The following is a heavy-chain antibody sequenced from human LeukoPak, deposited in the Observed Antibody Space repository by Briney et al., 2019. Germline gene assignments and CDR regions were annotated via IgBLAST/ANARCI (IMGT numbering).Heavy chain of an antibody. CDR3: AKWAVASDY. V-gene: IGHV3-74*03. CDR1: GLTFNSYW. J-gene: IGHJ4*02. D-gene: IGHD6-19*01. CDR2: INGDASNT. Sequence: GGSLRLSCAASGLTFNSYWMHWVRQVAGKGLVWVARINGDASNTTYADSVKGRFTISRDNSKNTLYLQMNSLRAEDTAVYYCAKWAVASDYWGQGTLVTVSS.